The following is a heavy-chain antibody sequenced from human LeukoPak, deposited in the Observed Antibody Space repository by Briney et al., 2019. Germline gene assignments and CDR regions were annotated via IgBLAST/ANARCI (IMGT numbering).Heavy chain of an antibody. Sequence: GESLKISCKGSGYSFTSYWIGWVRQMPGKGREWMGIIYPGDSDTRYSPSFQGQVTISADKSISTAYLQWSSLKASDTAMYYCARHGQSGSIAVAGTVNYWGQGTLVTVSS. CDR3: ARHGQSGSIAVAGTVNY. CDR2: IYPGDSDT. V-gene: IGHV5-51*01. J-gene: IGHJ4*02. D-gene: IGHD6-19*01. CDR1: GYSFTSYW.